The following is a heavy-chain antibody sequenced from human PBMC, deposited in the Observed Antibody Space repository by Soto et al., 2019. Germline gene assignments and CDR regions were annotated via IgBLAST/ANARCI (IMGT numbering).Heavy chain of an antibody. J-gene: IGHJ4*02. Sequence: GGSLRLSCAAPGFTFSSYAMSWVRQAPGKGLEWVSAISGSGGSTYYADSVKGRFTISRDNSKNTLYLQMNSLGAEDTAVYYCAKDRSGYDSSGYPLDYWGQGTLVTVSS. CDR2: ISGSGGST. CDR1: GFTFSSYA. V-gene: IGHV3-23*01. D-gene: IGHD3-22*01. CDR3: AKDRSGYDSSGYPLDY.